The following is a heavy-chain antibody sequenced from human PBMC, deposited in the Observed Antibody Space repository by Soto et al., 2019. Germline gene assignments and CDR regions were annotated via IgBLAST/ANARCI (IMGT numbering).Heavy chain of an antibody. V-gene: IGHV1-45*02. D-gene: IGHD5-18*01. CDR3: VIQLWLTVNWFDP. J-gene: IGHJ5*02. CDR2: ITPFNGNT. CDR1: GYTFTYRY. Sequence: QMQLVQSGAEVKKTGSSVKVSCKASGYTFTYRYLHWVRQAPGQALEWMGWITPFNGNTNYAQKFQDRVTITRDRSMSTAYMELSSLRSEDTAMYYCVIQLWLTVNWFDPWGQGTLVTVSS.